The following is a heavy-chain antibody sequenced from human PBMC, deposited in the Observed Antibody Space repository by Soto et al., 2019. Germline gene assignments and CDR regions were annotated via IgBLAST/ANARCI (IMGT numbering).Heavy chain of an antibody. CDR2: IYYSGST. J-gene: IGHJ5*02. Sequence: SETLSLTCTVSGGSISSGGYYWSWIRQHPGKGLEWIGYIYYSGSTYYNPSLKSRVTISVDTSKNQFSLKLSSVTAADTAVYYCARDGPYCSSTSCYNWFDPWGQGTLVTVSS. CDR3: ARDGPYCSSTSCYNWFDP. D-gene: IGHD2-2*01. V-gene: IGHV4-31*03. CDR1: GGSISSGGYY.